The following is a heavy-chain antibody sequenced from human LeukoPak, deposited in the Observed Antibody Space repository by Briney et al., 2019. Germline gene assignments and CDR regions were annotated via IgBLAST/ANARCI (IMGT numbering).Heavy chain of an antibody. CDR2: INPSGGST. J-gene: IGHJ4*02. V-gene: IGHV1-46*01. CDR1: GYTFTSYY. Sequence: GASVKVCCKAAGYTFTSYYMHWVRQGTGQGLEWMGIINPSGGSTSYAQKFEGRVTMTSDTSTSTVYMELSSLRSEDTAVYYCASASFDYWGQGTLVTVSS. CDR3: ASASFDY.